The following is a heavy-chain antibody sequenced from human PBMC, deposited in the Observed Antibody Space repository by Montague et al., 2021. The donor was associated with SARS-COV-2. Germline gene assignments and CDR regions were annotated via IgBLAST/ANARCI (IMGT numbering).Heavy chain of an antibody. V-gene: IGHV6-1*01. CDR1: GDSVSSNIAT. J-gene: IGHJ2*01. Sequence: CAISGDSVSSNIATWNWIRQSPSRGLEWMGRTYYRSKWYNDYAVSVKSRVIINTDTSNNRISLQLNSVTHEDTAVYYCARAYCGGDCYFYWYFDLWGRGTLVTVSS. D-gene: IGHD2-21*02. CDR3: ARAYCGGDCYFYWYFDL. CDR2: TYYRSKWYN.